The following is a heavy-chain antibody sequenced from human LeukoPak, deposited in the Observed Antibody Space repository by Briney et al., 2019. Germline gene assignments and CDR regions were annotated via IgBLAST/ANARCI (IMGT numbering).Heavy chain of an antibody. Sequence: GGSLRLSCAASGFTFSSYAMSWVRQAPGKGLEWVSAISGSGGSTYYADSVKGRVTISRDNSKNTLYLQMNSLRAEDTAVYYCAGRGSGSYFDYWGQGTLVTVSS. D-gene: IGHD3-10*01. CDR1: GFTFSSYA. J-gene: IGHJ4*02. CDR2: ISGSGGST. V-gene: IGHV3-23*01. CDR3: AGRGSGSYFDY.